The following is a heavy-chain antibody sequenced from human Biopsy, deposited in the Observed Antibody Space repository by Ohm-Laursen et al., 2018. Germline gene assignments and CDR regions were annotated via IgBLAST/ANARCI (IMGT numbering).Heavy chain of an antibody. Sequence: PSDTLSLTCTVSGGSISSGGSYWSWIRQRPGKGLEWIGYIFNSASTYYNPSLKNLITISGDTSKNQFSLKLNSVTAADTAVYYCARGDYFDSNGYFWFDPWGQGTLVTVSS. CDR2: IFNSAST. J-gene: IGHJ5*02. CDR1: GGSISSGGSY. CDR3: ARGDYFDSNGYFWFDP. V-gene: IGHV4-31*01. D-gene: IGHD3-22*01.